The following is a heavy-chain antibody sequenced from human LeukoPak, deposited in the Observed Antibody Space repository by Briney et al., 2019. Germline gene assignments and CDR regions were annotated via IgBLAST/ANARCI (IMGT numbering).Heavy chain of an antibody. J-gene: IGHJ4*03. D-gene: IGHD6-19*01. CDR1: GFTFSSYG. CDR3: ATDTSGYSSGWYHDY. CDR2: ISYDGSNK. Sequence: PGRSLRLSCAASGFTFSSYGMYWVRQAPAKGREWVAVISYDGSNKYYTDSVKGRFTISRDNSKNTLYLQMNSLRAEDTAVYYCATDTSGYSSGWYHDYWGQGTTVTVSS. V-gene: IGHV3-30*03.